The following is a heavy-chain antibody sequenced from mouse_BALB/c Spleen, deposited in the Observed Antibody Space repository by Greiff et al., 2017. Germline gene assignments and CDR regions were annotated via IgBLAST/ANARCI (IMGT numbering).Heavy chain of an antibody. CDR1: GYTFTDYN. V-gene: IGHV1S29*02. D-gene: IGHD1-1*01. J-gene: IGHJ4*01. CDR2: IYPYNGGT. CDR3: ARSTTVVTPAMAY. Sequence: VQLKQSGPELVKPGASVKISCKASGYTFTDYNMHWVKQSHGKSLEWIGYIYPYNGGTGYNQKFKSKATLTVDNSSSTAYMELRSLTSEDSAVYYCARSTTVVTPAMAYWGQGTSVTVSS.